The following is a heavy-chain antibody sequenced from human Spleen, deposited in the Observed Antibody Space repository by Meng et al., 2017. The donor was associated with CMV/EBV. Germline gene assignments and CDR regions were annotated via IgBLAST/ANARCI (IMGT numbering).Heavy chain of an antibody. V-gene: IGHV4-59*01. CDR2: IYYRGNT. CDR3: SRDYCGGDCYSLGH. Sequence: SETLSLTCTVSGVSISSYYWTWIRQPPGKGLEWIGYIYYRGNTNYNPSLKSRVTMSVDTSRNQFSLTLSSVTAADTAVYYCSRDYCGGDCYSLGHWGQGSLVTVSS. D-gene: IGHD2-21*01. J-gene: IGHJ1*01. CDR1: GVSISSYY.